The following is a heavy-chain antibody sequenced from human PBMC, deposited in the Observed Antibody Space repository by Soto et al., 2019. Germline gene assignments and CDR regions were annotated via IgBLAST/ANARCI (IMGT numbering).Heavy chain of an antibody. CDR1: GTSISSGGYY. D-gene: IGHD3-10*01. CDR2: IYYSGST. V-gene: IGHV4-31*03. CDR3: ARANYGSGSYLPY. Sequence: QVQLQESGSGLVKASQTLSLTCTLSGTSISSGGYYWSWIRQHPGKGLEWIGYIYYSGSTSYNPSLKSRTTISLDMSKNQFSLRLSSVTVADTAVYYCARANYGSGSYLPYWGRGTLVTVSS. J-gene: IGHJ4*02.